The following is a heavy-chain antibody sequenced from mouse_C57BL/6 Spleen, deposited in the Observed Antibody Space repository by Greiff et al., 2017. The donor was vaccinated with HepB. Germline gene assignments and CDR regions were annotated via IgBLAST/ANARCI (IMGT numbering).Heavy chain of an antibody. CDR2: INYDGSST. V-gene: IGHV5-16*01. CDR3: ARVNSYAMDY. CDR1: GFTFSDYY. Sequence: EVKVVESEGGLVQPGSSMKLSCTASGFTFSDYYMAWVRQVPEKGLEWVANINYDGSSTYYLDSLKSRFIISRDNAKNILYLQMSSLKSEDTATYYCARVNSYAMDYWGQGTSVTVSS. J-gene: IGHJ4*01.